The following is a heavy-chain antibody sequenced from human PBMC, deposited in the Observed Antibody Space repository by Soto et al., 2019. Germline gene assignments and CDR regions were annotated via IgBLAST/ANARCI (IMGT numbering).Heavy chain of an antibody. CDR3: ARVAGSQDYYYGMDV. CDR1: GYTFTSYG. J-gene: IGHJ6*02. D-gene: IGHD6-13*01. Sequence: WASVKVSCKASGYTFTSYGISWVRQAPGQGLEWMGWISAYNGNTNYAQKLQGRVTMTTDTSTSTAYMELRSLRSDDTAVYYCARVAGSQDYYYGMDVWGQGTTVTVSS. CDR2: ISAYNGNT. V-gene: IGHV1-18*01.